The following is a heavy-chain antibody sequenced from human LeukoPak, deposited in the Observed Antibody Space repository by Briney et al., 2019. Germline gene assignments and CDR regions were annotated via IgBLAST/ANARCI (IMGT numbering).Heavy chain of an antibody. V-gene: IGHV3-48*03. Sequence: GGSLRLSCAASGFTFSSYEMNWVRQAPGKGLEWVSYISSSGSTIYYADSVKGRFTISRDNAKNSLYLQMNSLRAEDTAVYYCASLGLAAAGLRSGWYVEDRAAFDYWGQGTLVTVSS. CDR3: ASLGLAAAGLRSGWYVEDRAAFDY. CDR2: ISSSGSTI. CDR1: GFTFSSYE. D-gene: IGHD6-13*01. J-gene: IGHJ4*02.